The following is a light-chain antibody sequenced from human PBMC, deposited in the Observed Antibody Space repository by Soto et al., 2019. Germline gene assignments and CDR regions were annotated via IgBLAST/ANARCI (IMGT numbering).Light chain of an antibody. CDR3: QQNKKLPPVT. V-gene: IGKV3-15*01. CDR1: QTISNA. J-gene: IGKJ4*01. CDR2: GAS. Sequence: EVVMTQSPATVSVSPGEGVTLSCRASQTISNALAWYQQKPGQAPRLLIYGASTRATGVPARFSGGGSGTEFTLTIISLQSEDFAFYYCQQNKKLPPVTFGGGTKVASK.